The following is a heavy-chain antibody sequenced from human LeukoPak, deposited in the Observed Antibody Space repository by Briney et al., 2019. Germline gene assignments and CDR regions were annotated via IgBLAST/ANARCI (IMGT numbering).Heavy chain of an antibody. CDR1: GFTFSSYN. CDR3: ARDLIPGVVADTSDFDY. V-gene: IGHV3-48*01. J-gene: IGHJ4*02. CDR2: ISLSSNTI. D-gene: IGHD2-15*01. Sequence: GGSLRLSCAASGFTFSSYNMNWVRQAPGKGLEWVSYISLSSNTIYYADSVKGRFTISRDNARNSLYLQMNSLRAEDTAVYYCARDLIPGVVADTSDFDYWGQGTLVTVSS.